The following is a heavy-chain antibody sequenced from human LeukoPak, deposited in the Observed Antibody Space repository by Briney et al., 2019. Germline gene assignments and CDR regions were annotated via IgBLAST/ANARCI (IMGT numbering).Heavy chain of an antibody. CDR1: GYSISGSSW. CDR3: ARKENAYYYSAY. D-gene: IGHD3-16*01. Sequence: SDTLSLTCAVSGYSISGSSWWGWIRQPPGKGLEWIAYIYHSGTTYYNPSLQSRVTMSVDTSKNQFSLKLSSVTAVDTAVYYCARKENAYYYSAYWGQGTLVTVSS. CDR2: IYHSGTT. J-gene: IGHJ4*02. V-gene: IGHV4-28*01.